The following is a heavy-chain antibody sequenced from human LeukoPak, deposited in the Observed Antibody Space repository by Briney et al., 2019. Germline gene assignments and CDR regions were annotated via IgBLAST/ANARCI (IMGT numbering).Heavy chain of an antibody. CDR2: INPNSGGT. V-gene: IGHV1-2*02. D-gene: IGHD7-27*01. CDR3: ARGTYLWGSGYYFDY. J-gene: IGHJ4*02. Sequence: ASVKVSCKASGDTFTGYYMHWVRQAPGQGLEWMGWINPNSGGTNYAQKFQGRVTMTRDTSISTAYMELSRLRSDDTAVYYCARGTYLWGSGYYFDYWGQGTLVTVSS. CDR1: GDTFTGYY.